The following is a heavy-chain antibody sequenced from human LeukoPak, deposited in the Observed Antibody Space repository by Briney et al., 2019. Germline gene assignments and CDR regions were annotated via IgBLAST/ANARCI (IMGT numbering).Heavy chain of an antibody. CDR2: IYYSGST. D-gene: IGHD3-10*01. Sequence: PSETLSLTCTVSGGSISSSSYYWSWIRQPPGKGLEWIGSIYYSGSTYYNPSLKSRVAISVDTSKNQFSLKLSSVTAADTAVYYCACYYYGSGSYPLSGCYWGQGTLVTVSS. J-gene: IGHJ4*02. V-gene: IGHV4-39*01. CDR1: GGSISSSSYY. CDR3: ACYYYGSGSYPLSGCY.